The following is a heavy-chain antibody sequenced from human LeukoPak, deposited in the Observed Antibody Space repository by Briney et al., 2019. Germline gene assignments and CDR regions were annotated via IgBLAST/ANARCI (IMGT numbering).Heavy chain of an antibody. V-gene: IGHV3-23*01. CDR2: ISGTGGST. Sequence: GGSLRLSCAASGFTFSYYWMTWVRQAPGKGLEWVSVISGTGGSTNHADSVKGRFTISRDNSKNTLYLQMNSLRAEDTAVYYCAKESGDDSSGYYEVFDYWGQGTLVTVSS. D-gene: IGHD3-22*01. J-gene: IGHJ4*02. CDR3: AKESGDDSSGYYEVFDY. CDR1: GFTFSYYW.